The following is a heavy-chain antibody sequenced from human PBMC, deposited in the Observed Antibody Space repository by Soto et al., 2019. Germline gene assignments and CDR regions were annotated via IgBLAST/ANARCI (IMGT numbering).Heavy chain of an antibody. CDR1: GASISSSSYY. V-gene: IGHV4-39*01. CDR2: IYYSGST. Sequence: QLHLHESGPGLVKPSETLSLTCTVSGASISSSSYYWGWIRQPPGKGLEWIGSIYYSGSTYYNPSLKSRVTISVDTSKNQFSLKLSSVTAADTALYYCARLNAGTTYYYYGMDVWGQGTTVTVSS. J-gene: IGHJ6*02. CDR3: ARLNAGTTYYYYGMDV. D-gene: IGHD1-7*01.